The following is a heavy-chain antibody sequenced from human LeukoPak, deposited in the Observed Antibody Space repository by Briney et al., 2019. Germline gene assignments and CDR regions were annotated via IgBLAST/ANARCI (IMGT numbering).Heavy chain of an antibody. D-gene: IGHD2-2*01. Sequence: GASVTVSCKASGYTFTGYYMHWVRQAPGQGLERMGWINPNSGGTNYAQKFQGRVTMTRDTSISTAYMELSRLRSDDTAVYYCARGSGDCSSTSCYEDWFDPWGQGTLVTVSS. CDR3: ARGSGDCSSTSCYEDWFDP. CDR1: GYTFTGYY. V-gene: IGHV1-2*02. J-gene: IGHJ5*02. CDR2: INPNSGGT.